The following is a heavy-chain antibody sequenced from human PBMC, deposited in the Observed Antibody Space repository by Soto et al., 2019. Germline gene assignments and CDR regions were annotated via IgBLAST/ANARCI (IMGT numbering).Heavy chain of an antibody. D-gene: IGHD6-6*01. CDR3: ARGRGLAARPQHLDH. J-gene: IGHJ4*02. Sequence: QVQLVESGGGVVQPGGSLRLSCATSGFLFSGYAMHWVRQTPGKGLEWVAVISYDGKEKYYADSAEGRFTISRESSGVTLYLQMSSLRVDDTAVYYFARGRGLAARPQHLDHWGQGTLVTVSS. V-gene: IGHV3-30*04. CDR1: GFLFSGYA. CDR2: ISYDGKEK.